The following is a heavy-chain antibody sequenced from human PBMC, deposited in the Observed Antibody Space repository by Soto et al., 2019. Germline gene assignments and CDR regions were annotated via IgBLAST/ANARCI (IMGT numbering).Heavy chain of an antibody. CDR1: GGSISSGGYY. Sequence: PSETLSLTCTVSGGSISSGGYYWSWIRQHPGKGLEWIGYIYYTGSTKYNPSLKSRVTMSADTSKNQFSLKLSSVTAADTAVYYCVRGGGMDVWGQGTTVTVSS. J-gene: IGHJ6*02. CDR2: IYYTGST. CDR3: VRGGGMDV. V-gene: IGHV4-61*08.